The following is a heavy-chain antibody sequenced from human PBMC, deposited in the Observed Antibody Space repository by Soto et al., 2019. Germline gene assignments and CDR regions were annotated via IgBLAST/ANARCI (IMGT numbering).Heavy chain of an antibody. CDR2: INSDGSIT. Sequence: GGSLRLSCAASGFTFSSYLMYWVCQVPGKGLVWVARINSDGSITNYADSVKGRLTISRDNAKNTLYLQMNSLRAEDTAVYYCARDIGSVGYWGQGTMVTVSS. CDR3: ARDIGSVGY. CDR1: GFTFSSYL. D-gene: IGHD2-15*01. V-gene: IGHV3-74*01. J-gene: IGHJ4*02.